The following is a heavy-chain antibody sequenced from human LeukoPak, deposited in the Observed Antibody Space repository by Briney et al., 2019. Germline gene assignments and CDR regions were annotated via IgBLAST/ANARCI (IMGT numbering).Heavy chain of an antibody. CDR3: ASFIVATGDFDY. J-gene: IGHJ4*02. CDR1: GGSISSYY. V-gene: IGHV4-59*08. CDR2: IYYSGST. D-gene: IGHD5-12*01. Sequence: SETLSLTCTVSGGSISSYYWSWIRQPPGKGLEWIGYIYYSGSTNYNPSLKSRVTISVDTSKIQFSLKLGSVTAADTAVYYCASFIVATGDFDYWGQGTLVTVSS.